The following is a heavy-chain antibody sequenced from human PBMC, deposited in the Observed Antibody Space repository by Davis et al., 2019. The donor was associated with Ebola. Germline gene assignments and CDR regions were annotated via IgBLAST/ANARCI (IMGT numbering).Heavy chain of an antibody. CDR3: ARLGSGSFRD. V-gene: IGHV4-59*08. J-gene: IGHJ4*02. D-gene: IGHD1-26*01. CDR2: IYYSGST. Sequence: MPSEPLSPTCPLPSGSISSYYWSWIRQPPGKELEWIGYIYYSGSTNYNPSLKSRVTISVDTSKNQFSLKLSSVTAADTAVYYCARLGSGSFRDWGQGTLVTVSS. CDR1: SGSISSYY.